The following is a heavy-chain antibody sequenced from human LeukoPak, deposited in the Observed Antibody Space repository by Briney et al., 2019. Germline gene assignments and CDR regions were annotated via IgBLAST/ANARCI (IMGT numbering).Heavy chain of an antibody. V-gene: IGHV3-23*01. CDR2: ISGSGGST. D-gene: IGHD3-22*01. CDR3: AKDLRNDDSSGYSRTYYFDY. CDR1: GFTFSSYA. Sequence: PGGSLRLSCAASGFTFSSYAMSWVRQAPGKGLEWVSAISGSGGSTYYADSVKGRFTISRDNSKNTLYLQMNSLRAEDTAVYYCAKDLRNDDSSGYSRTYYFDYWGQGTLVTVSS. J-gene: IGHJ4*02.